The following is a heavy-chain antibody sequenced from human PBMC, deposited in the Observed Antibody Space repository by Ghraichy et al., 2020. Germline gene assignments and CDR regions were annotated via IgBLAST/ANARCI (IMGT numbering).Heavy chain of an antibody. Sequence: LSLTCAASGFTFSSYWMHWVRQAPGKGLVWVSRINSDGSSTSHADSVKGRFTISRDNAKNTLYLQMNSLRAEDTAVYYCARAVSSSYNWFDPWGQGTLVTVSS. J-gene: IGHJ5*02. CDR2: INSDGSST. D-gene: IGHD6-13*01. CDR3: ARAVSSSYNWFDP. V-gene: IGHV3-74*01. CDR1: GFTFSSYW.